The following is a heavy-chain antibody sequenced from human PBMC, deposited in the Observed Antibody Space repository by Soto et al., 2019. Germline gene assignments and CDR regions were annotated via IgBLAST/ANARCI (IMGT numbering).Heavy chain of an antibody. CDR2: ISTSGGST. CDR3: AKDWVPMDV. D-gene: IGHD3-10*01. J-gene: IGHJ6*02. V-gene: IGHV3-23*01. CDR1: GFTVSGNS. Sequence: TGGFLRLSCGASGFTVSGNSLSWVRQAPGKGLEWVSGISTSGGSTYYADSVKCRFTTSRDNSRNTLYLQMNSLRAEDTAVYYCAKDWVPMDVWGQGTTVTVSS.